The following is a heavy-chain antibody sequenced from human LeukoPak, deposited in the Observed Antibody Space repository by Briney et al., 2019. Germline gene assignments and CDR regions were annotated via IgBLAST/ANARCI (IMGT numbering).Heavy chain of an antibody. D-gene: IGHD5-24*01. Sequence: ASVKVSCKASGYTFTNYGVTWVRQAPGQGLEWMGWISSNNGNTKYEQKVQDRVTMTIDRSTDTAYMELNSLRFDDTAVYYCARAPPGYNNEWDFDYWGQGTLVTVSS. V-gene: IGHV1-18*04. CDR3: ARAPPGYNNEWDFDY. J-gene: IGHJ4*02. CDR1: GYTFTNYG. CDR2: ISSNNGNT.